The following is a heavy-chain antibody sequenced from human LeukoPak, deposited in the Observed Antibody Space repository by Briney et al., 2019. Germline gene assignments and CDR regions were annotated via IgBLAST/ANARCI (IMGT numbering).Heavy chain of an antibody. J-gene: IGHJ3*02. D-gene: IGHD2-2*01. CDR2: INSDGSSK. Sequence: GGSLRLSCVASGFMFSSYWMNWVRQAPGKGLVWVSSINSDGSSKSYADSVKGRFTISRDNAKNTLFLQMNSLRAEDTAVYYCARGPGAFDIWGQGTMVTVSS. CDR3: ARGPGAFDI. CDR1: GFMFSSYW. V-gene: IGHV3-74*01.